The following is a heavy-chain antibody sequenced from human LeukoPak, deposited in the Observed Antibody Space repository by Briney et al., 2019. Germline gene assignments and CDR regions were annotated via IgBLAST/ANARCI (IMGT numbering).Heavy chain of an antibody. Sequence: ASVKVSCKASGYTFTGYYVHWVRQAPGQGLEWMGWINPNSGGTNYAQKFQGRVTMTRDTSISTAYMELSRLRSDDTAVYYCARGGVGLGYCSGGSCAQSDYWGQGTLVTVSS. D-gene: IGHD2-15*01. CDR2: INPNSGGT. J-gene: IGHJ4*02. CDR3: ARGGVGLGYCSGGSCAQSDY. CDR1: GYTFTGYY. V-gene: IGHV1-2*02.